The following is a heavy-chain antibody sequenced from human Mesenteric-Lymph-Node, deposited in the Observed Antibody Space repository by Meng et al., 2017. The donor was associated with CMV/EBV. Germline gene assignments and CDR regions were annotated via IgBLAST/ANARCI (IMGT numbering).Heavy chain of an antibody. CDR3: VKPLRGEWDLDSFDY. V-gene: IGHV3-23*03. J-gene: IGHJ4*02. CDR1: GFTFSSYA. CDR2: IYSGGLST. Sequence: GESLKISCAASGFTFSSYAMSWVRQAPGKGLEWVSLIYSGGLSTYYADSVQGRFTISRDNSKSTMYLQVNSLRAEDTAVYYCVKPLRGEWDLDSFDYWGQGTLVTVSS. D-gene: IGHD1-26*01.